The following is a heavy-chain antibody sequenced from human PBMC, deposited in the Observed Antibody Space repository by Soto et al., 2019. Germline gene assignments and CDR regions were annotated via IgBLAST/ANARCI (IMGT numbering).Heavy chain of an antibody. Sequence: PGESLKISCKGSGYSFTSYWISWVRQMPGKGLEWMGRIDPSDSYTNYSPSFQGHVTISADKSISTAYLQWSSLKASDTAMYYCAARQSYDTYYYYYGMDVWGQGTTVTVSS. V-gene: IGHV5-10-1*01. CDR2: IDPSDSYT. D-gene: IGHD3-22*01. CDR1: GYSFTSYW. CDR3: AARQSYDTYYYYYGMDV. J-gene: IGHJ6*02.